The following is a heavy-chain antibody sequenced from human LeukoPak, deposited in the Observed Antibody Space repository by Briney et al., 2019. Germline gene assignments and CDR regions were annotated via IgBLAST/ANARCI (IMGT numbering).Heavy chain of an antibody. Sequence: ASMKVSCKASGYTFTGYYMHWVRQAPGQGLEWMGWINPNSGGTNYAQKFQGRVTMTRDTSISTAYMELSRLRSDDTAVYYCARHAYYYYGMDVWGQGTTVTVSS. J-gene: IGHJ6*02. CDR3: ARHAYYYYGMDV. CDR1: GYTFTGYY. V-gene: IGHV1-2*02. CDR2: INPNSGGT.